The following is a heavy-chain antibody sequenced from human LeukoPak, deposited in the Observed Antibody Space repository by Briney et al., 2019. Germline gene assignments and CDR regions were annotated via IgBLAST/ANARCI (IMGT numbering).Heavy chain of an antibody. Sequence: GASVKVSCKASGYTFTSYYMHWVRQAPGQGLEWMGIINPSGGSTSYAQKFQGRVTMTRDTSTSTVYMELSSLRSEDTAVYCCARATVVTGYDYWGQGTLVTVSS. CDR3: ARATVVTGYDY. CDR1: GYTFTSYY. J-gene: IGHJ4*02. V-gene: IGHV1-46*01. CDR2: INPSGGST. D-gene: IGHD4-23*01.